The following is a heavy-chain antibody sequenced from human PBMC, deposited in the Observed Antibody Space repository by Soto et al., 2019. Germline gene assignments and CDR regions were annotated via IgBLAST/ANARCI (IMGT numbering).Heavy chain of an antibody. CDR1: GFTFSSYS. CDR3: ARTGYSGYDLGDY. Sequence: EVQLVESGGGLVQPGGSLRLSCAASGFTFSSYSMNWVRQAPGKGLEWVSYISSSSSTIYYADSVKGRFTISRDNAKNSRYLPMNSLRAEDTAVYYCARTGYSGYDLGDYWGQGTLVTVSS. V-gene: IGHV3-48*01. J-gene: IGHJ4*02. D-gene: IGHD5-12*01. CDR2: ISSSSSTI.